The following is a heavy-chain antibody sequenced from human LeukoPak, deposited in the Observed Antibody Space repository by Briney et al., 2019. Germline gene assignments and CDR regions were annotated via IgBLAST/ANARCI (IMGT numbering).Heavy chain of an antibody. V-gene: IGHV3-53*01. CDR3: ARDEDDYVWGSYRYTFDY. J-gene: IGHJ4*02. CDR1: GFTVSSNY. Sequence: GGSLRLSCAASGFTVSSNYMSWVRQAPGKGLEWVSVIYSGGSTYYADSVKGRFTISRDNAKNSLYLQMNSLRAEDTAVYYCARDEDDYVWGSYRYTFDYWGQGTLVTVSS. D-gene: IGHD3-16*02. CDR2: IYSGGST.